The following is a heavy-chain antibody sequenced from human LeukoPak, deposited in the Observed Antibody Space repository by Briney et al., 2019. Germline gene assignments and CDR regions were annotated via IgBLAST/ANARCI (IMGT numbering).Heavy chain of an antibody. J-gene: IGHJ6*02. V-gene: IGHV4-34*01. D-gene: IGHD3-3*01. Sequence: SETLSLTCAVYGGSFSGYYWSWIRQPPGKGLERIGEINHSGSTNYDPSLKSRVTISVDTSKNQFSLKLSSVTAADTAVYYCARSRPNYDFWSGPKARYYCYGMDVWGQGTTVTVSS. CDR3: ARSRPNYDFWSGPKARYYCYGMDV. CDR1: GGSFSGYY. CDR2: INHSGST.